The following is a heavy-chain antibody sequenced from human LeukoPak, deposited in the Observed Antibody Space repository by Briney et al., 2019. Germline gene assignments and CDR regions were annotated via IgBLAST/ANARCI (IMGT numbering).Heavy chain of an antibody. V-gene: IGHV3-48*01. CDR2: FSTSSSTI. CDR1: GLTFSSYS. J-gene: IGHJ4*02. D-gene: IGHD2-2*01. CDR3: APGYCTTTSCSHYFDY. Sequence: GGSLRLSCAVSGLTFSSYSMNWVRQAPGKGLERVSYFSTSSSTIYYADSVKGRFTISRDNAKNSLYLQMNSLRAEDTAVYYCAPGYCTTTSCSHYFDYWGQGTLVTVSS.